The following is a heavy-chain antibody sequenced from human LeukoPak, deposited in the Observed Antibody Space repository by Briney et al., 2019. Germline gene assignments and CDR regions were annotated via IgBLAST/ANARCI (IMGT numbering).Heavy chain of an antibody. D-gene: IGHD1-26*01. V-gene: IGHV3-48*01. Sequence: PGGSLRLSCAASGFTFTTFGMNWARQAPGKGLEWLPYIGSNSATIYYADSVKGRFTISRDNAKNSLYLQMNSLRAEDTAVYYCARDLSGQREIPYWYLDLWGRGTLVTVSS. CDR3: ARDLSGQREIPYWYLDL. J-gene: IGHJ2*01. CDR2: IGSNSATI. CDR1: GFTFTTFG.